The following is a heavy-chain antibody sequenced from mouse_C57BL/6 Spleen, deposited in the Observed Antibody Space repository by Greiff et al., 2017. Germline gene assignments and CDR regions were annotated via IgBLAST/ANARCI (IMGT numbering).Heavy chain of an antibody. CDR1: GFTFSDYY. CDR3: ARRTMVTTYYYAMDY. CDR2: LSNGGGST. V-gene: IGHV5-12*01. Sequence: DVMLVESGGGLVQPGGSLKLSCAASGFTFSDYYMYLVRQTPEKRLEWVAYLSNGGGSTYYPDTVKGRFTISRDNAKNTLYLQMSRLKSEDTAMYYCARRTMVTTYYYAMDYWGQGTAVTVSS. J-gene: IGHJ4*01. D-gene: IGHD2-2*01.